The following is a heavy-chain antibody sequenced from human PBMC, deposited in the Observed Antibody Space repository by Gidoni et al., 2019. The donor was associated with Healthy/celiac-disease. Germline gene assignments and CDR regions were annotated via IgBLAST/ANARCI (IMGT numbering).Heavy chain of an antibody. V-gene: IGHV3-30*03. CDR1: GFTFSSYG. J-gene: IGHJ3*02. Sequence: QVQLVESGGGVVQPGRSLRLSCAASGFTFSSYGMHGVRQAPGKGLEWVAVISYDGSNKYYADSVKGRFTISRDNSKNTLYLQMNSLRAEDTAVYYCARDGWELPQGDAFDIWGQGTMVTVSS. D-gene: IGHD1-26*01. CDR2: ISYDGSNK. CDR3: ARDGWELPQGDAFDI.